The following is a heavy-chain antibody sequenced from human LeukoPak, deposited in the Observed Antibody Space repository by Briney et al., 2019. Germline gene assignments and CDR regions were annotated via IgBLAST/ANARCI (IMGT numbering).Heavy chain of an antibody. V-gene: IGHV3-30*18. D-gene: IGHD5-24*01. Sequence: PGGSLRLSCAASGFTFSSYVMHWVRQAPGKGLEWVAVISYDGSNKYYADSVKGRFTITRDNSKNTLYLQMNSLRAEDTAVYYCAKAGVEVSGFDYWGQGTLVTVSS. CDR1: GFTFSSYV. J-gene: IGHJ4*02. CDR2: ISYDGSNK. CDR3: AKAGVEVSGFDY.